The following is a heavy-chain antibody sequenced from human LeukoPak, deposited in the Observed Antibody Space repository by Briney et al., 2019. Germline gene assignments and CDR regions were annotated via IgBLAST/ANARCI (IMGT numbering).Heavy chain of an antibody. D-gene: IGHD3-10*01. CDR1: GYTFTSYY. CDR2: INPSGGST. Sequence: ASVKVSCKASGYTFTSYYMHWVRQAPGQGLEWMGVINPSGGSTSYAQKFQGRVTMTRDTSTSTVYMELSSLRSEDTAVYYCARSRAQVDAFDIWGQGTMVTVSS. V-gene: IGHV1-46*01. J-gene: IGHJ3*02. CDR3: ARSRAQVDAFDI.